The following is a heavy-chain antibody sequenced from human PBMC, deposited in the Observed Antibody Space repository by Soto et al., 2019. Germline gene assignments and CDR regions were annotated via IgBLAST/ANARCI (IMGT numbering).Heavy chain of an antibody. CDR2: ISTSGTT. Sequence: PSDTLSLTCTLSGESIRSYFRTWVRQPAGKGLDWIGRISTSGTTNYNPALKRRVTMSVDTSKNHFSLNLSSVTAADTAVYYCARDAGPDRCFDPWGQGTLVTVSS. D-gene: IGHD6-13*01. CDR1: GESIRSYF. V-gene: IGHV4-4*07. CDR3: ARDAGPDRCFDP. J-gene: IGHJ5*02.